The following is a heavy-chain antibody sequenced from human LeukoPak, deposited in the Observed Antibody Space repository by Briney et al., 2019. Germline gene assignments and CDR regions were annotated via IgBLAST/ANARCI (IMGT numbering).Heavy chain of an antibody. D-gene: IGHD6-25*01. CDR1: GGSISSGGYY. Sequence: SQTLSLTCTVSGGSISSGGYYWSWIRQHPGKGLEWIGYIYYSGSTYYNPSLKSRVTISVDTSKNQFSLKLSSVTAADTAVYYCAREVAATYYLDYWGQGTLVTVSS. CDR3: AREVAATYYLDY. CDR2: IYYSGST. J-gene: IGHJ4*02. V-gene: IGHV4-31*03.